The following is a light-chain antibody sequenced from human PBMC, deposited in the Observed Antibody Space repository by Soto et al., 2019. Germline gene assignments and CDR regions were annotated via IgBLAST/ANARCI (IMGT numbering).Light chain of an antibody. J-gene: IGKJ1*01. CDR1: QTINTY. Sequence: DIQMTQSPSSLSASMGDRVTITCRASQTINTYLNWYQQRPGKAPKVLIYAATSLHSGVPSRFSGRGSGTDFTLTISSLQSEDFATYYCQQSYSTPRTFGQGTKVEIK. V-gene: IGKV1-39*01. CDR2: AAT. CDR3: QQSYSTPRT.